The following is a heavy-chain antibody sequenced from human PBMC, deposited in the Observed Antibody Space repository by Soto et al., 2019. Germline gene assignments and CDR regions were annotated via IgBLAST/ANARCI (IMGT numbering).Heavy chain of an antibody. V-gene: IGHV4-31*03. CDR2: IYYSGST. D-gene: IGHD5-18*01. CDR1: GGSISSSSYY. Sequence: SETLSLTCTVSGGSISSSSYYWSWIRQHPGKGLEWIGYIYYSGSTYYSPSLKSRVTISVDTSKNQFSLKLSSVTAADTAVYYCARDWGYSYGYPAIYYYYGMDVWGQGTTVTVSS. J-gene: IGHJ6*02. CDR3: ARDWGYSYGYPAIYYYYGMDV.